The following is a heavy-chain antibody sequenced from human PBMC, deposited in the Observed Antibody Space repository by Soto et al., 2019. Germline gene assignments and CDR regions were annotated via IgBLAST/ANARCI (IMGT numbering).Heavy chain of an antibody. CDR2: IYYSGST. CDR3: AMGLEGYYYMDV. D-gene: IGHD1-1*01. Sequence: NPSETLSLTCTVSGGSISSSSYYWGWIRQPPGKGLEWIGSIYYSGSTYYNPSLKSRVTISVDTSKNQFSLKLSSVTAADTAVYYCAMGLEGYYYMDVWGKGTTVTVSS. J-gene: IGHJ6*03. V-gene: IGHV4-39*01. CDR1: GGSISSSSYY.